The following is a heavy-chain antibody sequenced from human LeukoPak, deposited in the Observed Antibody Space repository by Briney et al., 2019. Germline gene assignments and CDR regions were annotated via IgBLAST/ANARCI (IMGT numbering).Heavy chain of an antibody. Sequence: PSETLSLTCTVSGGSISSYYWSWIRQPPGKGLEWIGYIYYSGSTNYNPSPKSRVTISVDTSKNQFSLKLSSVTAADTAVYYCARMVGRGYSYGFDYWGQGTLVTVSS. V-gene: IGHV4-59*08. CDR2: IYYSGST. D-gene: IGHD5-18*01. CDR3: ARMVGRGYSYGFDY. J-gene: IGHJ4*02. CDR1: GGSISSYY.